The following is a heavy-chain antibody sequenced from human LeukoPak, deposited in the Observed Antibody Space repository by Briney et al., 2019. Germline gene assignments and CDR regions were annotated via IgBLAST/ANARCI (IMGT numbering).Heavy chain of an antibody. CDR1: GFTFSSYV. D-gene: IGHD2-2*01. Sequence: GGSLRLSCAASGFTFSSYVMHWVRQAPGKGLEWVAVISYDGSNKYYADSVKGRFTISRDNSKNTLYLQMNSLRAEDTAVYYCARDFLCSSTSCYSYAFDIWGQGTMVTVSS. J-gene: IGHJ3*02. CDR2: ISYDGSNK. V-gene: IGHV3-30-3*01. CDR3: ARDFLCSSTSCYSYAFDI.